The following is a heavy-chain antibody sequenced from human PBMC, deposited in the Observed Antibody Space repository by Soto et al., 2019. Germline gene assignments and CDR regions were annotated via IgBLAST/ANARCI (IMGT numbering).Heavy chain of an antibody. Sequence: GGSLRLSCAASGFTFSSYAMHWVRQAPGKGLEYVSAISSNGGSTHYANSVKGRFTISRDNSKNTLYLQMGSLRAEDMAVYYCARDGLRQYTFDIWGQGTMVTVSS. CDR2: ISSNGGST. J-gene: IGHJ3*02. D-gene: IGHD4-17*01. CDR3: ARDGLRQYTFDI. CDR1: GFTFSSYA. V-gene: IGHV3-64*01.